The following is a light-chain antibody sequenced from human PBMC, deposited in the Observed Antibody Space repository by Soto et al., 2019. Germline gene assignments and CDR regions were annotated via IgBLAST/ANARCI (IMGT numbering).Light chain of an antibody. CDR2: GAS. CDR3: QQSYSTLMYT. Sequence: EVVLTQSPATQSVSPGERATLSCRASQTINSNLAWYQQKPGQAPRLLIYGASTRATDIPARFSGSGSGTEFTLTITSLDPEDFATYYCQQSYSTLMYTFGQGTKVEIK. CDR1: QTINSN. J-gene: IGKJ2*01. V-gene: IGKV3-15*01.